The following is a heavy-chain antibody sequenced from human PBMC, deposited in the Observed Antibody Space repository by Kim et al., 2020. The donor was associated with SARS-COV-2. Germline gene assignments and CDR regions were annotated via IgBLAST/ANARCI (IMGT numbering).Heavy chain of an antibody. D-gene: IGHD3-16*01. Sequence: GGSLRLSCAASGFTISSKYMNWVRQAPGKGLEWVASIYTDGDTYYADSVKGRFTISREISKSTVYLQMNSLRADDTAVYYCARDVFSVNYFDYWGQGVLV. CDR1: GFTISSKY. V-gene: IGHV3-53*01. CDR3: ARDVFSVNYFDY. CDR2: IYTDGDT. J-gene: IGHJ4*02.